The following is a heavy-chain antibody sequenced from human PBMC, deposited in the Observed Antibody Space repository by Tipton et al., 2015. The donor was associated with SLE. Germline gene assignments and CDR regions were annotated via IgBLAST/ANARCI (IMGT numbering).Heavy chain of an antibody. J-gene: IGHJ4*02. D-gene: IGHD3-22*01. Sequence: TLSLTCTVSGGSISSYYWSWIRQPPGKGLEWIGYIYYSGSSYVNPSLERRVTMPVDTSKNQFSLKLNSVTAADTAIYYCARGGIYHDNSGNFDYWGQGTLVTASS. CDR3: ARGGIYHDNSGNFDY. CDR2: IYYSGSS. CDR1: GGSISSYY. V-gene: IGHV4-59*12.